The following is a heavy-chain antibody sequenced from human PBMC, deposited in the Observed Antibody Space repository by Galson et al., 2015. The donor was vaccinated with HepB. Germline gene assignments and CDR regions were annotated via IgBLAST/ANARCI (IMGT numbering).Heavy chain of an antibody. V-gene: IGHV4-34*01. D-gene: IGHD2-21*01. CDR3: ARRGEYFDN. Sequence: SETLSLTCAVYGGSFSGYYWSWIRQPPGKGLEWIGEINRSGSTNYNPSLKSRVTISVDTSKNQFSLKLNSVTAADTAVYYCARRGEYFDNWGQGALVTVSS. CDR1: GGSFSGYY. CDR2: INRSGST. J-gene: IGHJ4*02.